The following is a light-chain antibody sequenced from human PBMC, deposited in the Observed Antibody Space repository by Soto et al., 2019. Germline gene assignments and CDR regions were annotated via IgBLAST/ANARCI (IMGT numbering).Light chain of an antibody. CDR3: MQALLTPRT. CDR2: LGS. J-gene: IGKJ1*01. V-gene: IGKV2-28*01. CDR1: QSLLHSNGYNY. Sequence: DIVMTQSPLSLPVTPGEPASISCRSSQSLLHSNGYNYLDWYLQKPGQSPQLLIYLGSNRASGVPDRFSGSGAGTDFTLKICRVEAEDVGVYYCMQALLTPRTFGQGTKVEIK.